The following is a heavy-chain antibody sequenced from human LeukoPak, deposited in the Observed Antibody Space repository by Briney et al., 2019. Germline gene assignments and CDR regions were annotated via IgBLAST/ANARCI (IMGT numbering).Heavy chain of an antibody. V-gene: IGHV3-21*01. CDR2: ISSSSSFM. J-gene: IGHJ4*02. CDR1: GFTFSTYS. D-gene: IGHD2-21*01. Sequence: GGSLRLSCAASGFTFSTYSLNWARQAPGKGLEWVSSISSSSSFMYYADSVKGRFTISRDNAKNALYLQMNSLRAEDTAVYYCVRVDHSLGKTYFDYWGQGTLVTVSS. CDR3: VRVDHSLGKTYFDY.